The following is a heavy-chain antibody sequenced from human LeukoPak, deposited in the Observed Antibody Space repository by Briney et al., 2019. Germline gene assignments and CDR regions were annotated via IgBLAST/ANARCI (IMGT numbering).Heavy chain of an antibody. D-gene: IGHD6-13*01. CDR3: ARGHVAAAECYYYGMDV. CDR1: GYSFTSYW. V-gene: IGHV5-51*01. J-gene: IGHJ6*02. CDR2: IYPGDSDT. Sequence: HGESLKISCKGSGYSFTSYWIGWVRQMPGKGLEWMGIIYPGDSDTRYSPSFQGQVTISADKSISTAYLQWSSLKASDTAMYYCARGHVAAAECYYYGMDVWGQGTTVTVSS.